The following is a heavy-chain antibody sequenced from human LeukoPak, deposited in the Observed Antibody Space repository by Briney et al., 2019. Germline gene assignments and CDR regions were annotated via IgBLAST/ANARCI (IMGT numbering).Heavy chain of an antibody. D-gene: IGHD6-13*01. V-gene: IGHV1-2*02. CDR3: ARGGSSSSSWYADWFDP. CDR2: INPNSGAT. Sequence: ASVKVSCKASRYTFTGYYMHWVRQAPGQGLEWMGWINPNSGATNYAQKFQGRVTMTRDTSISTAFMELSSLRSDDAAVYYCARGGSSSSSWYADWFDPLGQGTLVTVSS. CDR1: RYTFTGYY. J-gene: IGHJ5*02.